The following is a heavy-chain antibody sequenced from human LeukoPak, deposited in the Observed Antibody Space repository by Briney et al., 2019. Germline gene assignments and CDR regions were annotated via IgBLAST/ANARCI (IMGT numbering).Heavy chain of an antibody. D-gene: IGHD1-1*01. J-gene: IGHJ1*01. CDR2: ISRSSRHV. CDR3: VRDLMGSGSTTAYLHH. Sequence: GALRLSCAAFGFTFSDYSMNWVRQAPGKGLEWVSSISRSSRHVYYAGSVKGRFTISRDNAKNSLYLQMNSLRAEDMAVYFCVRDLMGSGSTTAYLHHCGQGTLVTVSS. CDR1: GFTFSDYS. V-gene: IGHV3-21*01.